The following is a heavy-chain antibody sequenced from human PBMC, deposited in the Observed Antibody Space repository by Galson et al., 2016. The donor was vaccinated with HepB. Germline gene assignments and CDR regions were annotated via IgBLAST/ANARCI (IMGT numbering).Heavy chain of an antibody. J-gene: IGHJ6*02. V-gene: IGHV3-74*01. D-gene: IGHD3-10*01. CDR3: ARGGGKPGISYGLDV. CDR1: GFTFSSHW. Sequence: SLRLSCAASGFTFSSHWMHWVRQAPGKGLVWVSRINSDGGSKDYADSVTGRFTISRDNAKNTLYLQMNSLRDEDTAVYFCARGGGKPGISYGLDVWGQGTTVTVSS. CDR2: INSDGGSK.